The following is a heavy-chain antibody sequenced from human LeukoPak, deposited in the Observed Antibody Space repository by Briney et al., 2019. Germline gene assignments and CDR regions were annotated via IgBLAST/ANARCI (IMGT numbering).Heavy chain of an antibody. D-gene: IGHD5-24*01. J-gene: IGHJ4*02. CDR1: GFTFIYYA. Sequence: PGGSLSLSCSASGFTFIYYAMHWVRRAPGKGLEYVSGISSNGGNTYYADSVKGRFTMSRANTNNTVYLQMSSRRAEDTAFYYCVKDRGQSIETAGHFGSWGQGTLVTVSS. CDR3: VKDRGQSIETAGHFGS. V-gene: IGHV3-64D*06. CDR2: ISSNGGNT.